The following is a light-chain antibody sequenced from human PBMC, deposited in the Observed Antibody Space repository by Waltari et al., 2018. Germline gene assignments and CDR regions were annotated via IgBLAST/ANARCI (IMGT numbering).Light chain of an antibody. V-gene: IGKV3-15*01. CDR1: QSVSSN. J-gene: IGKJ4*01. CDR3: QQYNNWPPLT. CDR2: GAS. Sequence: EIVMTQSPATLSVSPGERATLSCRASQSVSSNLAWYQQKPGQAPRLLSYGASTRATGIPARFSGSGSGTEFTLTISSLQSEDCAVYYCQQYNNWPPLTFGGGTKVEIK.